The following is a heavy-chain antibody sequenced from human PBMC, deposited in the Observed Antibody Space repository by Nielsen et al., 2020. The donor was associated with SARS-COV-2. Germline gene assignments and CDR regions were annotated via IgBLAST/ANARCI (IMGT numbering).Heavy chain of an antibody. CDR2: ISSSSSYI. CDR1: GFTFSSYS. V-gene: IGHV3-21*01. D-gene: IGHD3-22*01. CDR3: ARDYYYDSSGYIAVVYYFDY. J-gene: IGHJ4*02. Sequence: GESLKISCAASGFTFSSYSMNWVRQAPGKGLEWVSSISSSSSYIYYADSVKGRFTISRDDAKNSLYLQMNSLRAEDTAVYYCARDYYYDSSGYIAVVYYFDYWGQGTLVTVSS.